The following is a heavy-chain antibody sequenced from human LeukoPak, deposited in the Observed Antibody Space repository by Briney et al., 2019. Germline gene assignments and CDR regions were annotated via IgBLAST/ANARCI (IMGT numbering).Heavy chain of an antibody. D-gene: IGHD3-10*01. CDR2: IYYSGST. V-gene: IGHV4-39*01. Sequence: SETLSLTCTVSGVSISSSSYYWGWLRQPPGKGLEWIGSIYYSGSTYYNPSLKSRVTISVDTSKNQFSLKLSSVTAADTAVYYCARLALVRGVDYFDYWGQGTLVTVSS. CDR1: GVSISSSSYY. CDR3: ARLALVRGVDYFDY. J-gene: IGHJ4*02.